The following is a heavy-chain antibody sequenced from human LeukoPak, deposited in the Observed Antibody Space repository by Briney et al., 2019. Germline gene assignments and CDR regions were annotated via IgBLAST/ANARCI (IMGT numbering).Heavy chain of an antibody. Sequence: GGSLRLSCVASGFTFSRYAMSWVRQAPGKGPQWVSAISETGGATFYADSVKGRFTISRDNSKNMLYLQMNSLRAEDTAVYYCAKDDFYTSGYNYAFDIWGQGTMVTVSS. J-gene: IGHJ3*02. D-gene: IGHD3-22*01. CDR1: GFTFSRYA. V-gene: IGHV3-23*01. CDR3: AKDDFYTSGYNYAFDI. CDR2: ISETGGAT.